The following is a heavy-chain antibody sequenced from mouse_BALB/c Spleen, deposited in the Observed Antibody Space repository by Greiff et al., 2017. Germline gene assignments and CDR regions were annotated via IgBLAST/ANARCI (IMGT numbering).Heavy chain of an antibody. CDR3: TRGGKGFAY. CDR2: IDPETGGT. Sequence: VQVVESGAELVRPGASVTLSCKASGYTFTDYEMHWVKQTPVHGLEWIGAIDPETGGTAYNQKFKGKATLTADKSSSTAYMELRSLTSEDSAVYYCTRGGKGFAYWGQGTLVTVSA. J-gene: IGHJ3*01. V-gene: IGHV1-15*01. CDR1: GYTFTDYE.